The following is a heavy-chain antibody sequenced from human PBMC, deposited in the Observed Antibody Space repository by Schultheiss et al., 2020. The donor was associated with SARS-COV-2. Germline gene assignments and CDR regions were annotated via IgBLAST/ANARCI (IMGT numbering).Heavy chain of an antibody. J-gene: IGHJ4*02. D-gene: IGHD4-17*01. CDR2: IYTSGST. V-gene: IGHV4-4*07. CDR1: GGSISSYY. Sequence: SETLSLTCTVSGGSISSYYWSWIRQPPGKGLEWIGRIYTSGSTNYNPSLTSRVTISVDTSKNQFSLTLSSVTAADTAVYCCARVGPYDYGDYVTLDYWGQGTLVTVSS. CDR3: ARVGPYDYGDYVTLDY.